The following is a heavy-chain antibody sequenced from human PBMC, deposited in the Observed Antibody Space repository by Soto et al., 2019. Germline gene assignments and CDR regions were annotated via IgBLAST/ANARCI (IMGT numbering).Heavy chain of an antibody. D-gene: IGHD6-13*01. CDR2: ISAYNGNT. Sequence: GASVKVSFKASCYTFTNYGSSWVRQSPGQGLEWMGWISAYNGNTNYAQKLQGRVTMTTDTSTSTAYMELRSLRSDDTAVYYCARLRIAAAGTWWFDPWGQGTLVTVSS. J-gene: IGHJ5*02. V-gene: IGHV1-18*04. CDR1: CYTFTNYG. CDR3: ARLRIAAAGTWWFDP.